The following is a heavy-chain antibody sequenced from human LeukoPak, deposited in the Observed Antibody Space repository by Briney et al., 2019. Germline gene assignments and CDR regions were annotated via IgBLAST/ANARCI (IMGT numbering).Heavy chain of an antibody. D-gene: IGHD3-22*01. CDR3: ARRFDRNGRGAFDH. J-gene: IGHJ4*02. V-gene: IGHV4-39*01. Sequence: SSETLSLTCTVSGGSISTTTYYWGSIRQPPGKGLEWIGSIAYSGSTYYHPSLRSRVSISIDTSENHFSLKLSSVTAADTAVYYCARRFDRNGRGAFDHWGQGSLVTVSS. CDR1: GGSISTTTYY. CDR2: IAYSGST.